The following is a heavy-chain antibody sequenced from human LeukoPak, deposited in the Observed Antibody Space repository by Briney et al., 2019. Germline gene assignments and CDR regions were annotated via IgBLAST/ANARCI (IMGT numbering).Heavy chain of an antibody. CDR2: IIPVFGTA. V-gene: IGHV1-69*06. D-gene: IGHD3-9*01. J-gene: IGHJ3*02. CDR1: GGTFSNYA. Sequence: SVKVSCKASGGTFSNYAISWVRQAPGHGLEWMGGIIPVFGTAHYAQKFQGRVTITADKYTTTAYMELSSLRSEDTAVYYCARDVRVLTGYREPSDGFDIWGQGTMVTVSS. CDR3: ARDVRVLTGYREPSDGFDI.